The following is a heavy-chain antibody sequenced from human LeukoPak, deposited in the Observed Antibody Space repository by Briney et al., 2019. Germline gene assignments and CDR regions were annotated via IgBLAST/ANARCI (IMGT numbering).Heavy chain of an antibody. CDR1: GNSFTGYY. CDR2: INPDGGDT. CDR3: AKVIAGAVAFDY. Sequence: ASVKVSCKASGNSFTGYYIHWVRQAPGQGLEWMGWINPDGGDTNYAQKFQGRVTMTRDTSISTAYMELSRLRSDDTAIYYCAKVIAGAVAFDYWGQGTLVTVSS. V-gene: IGHV1-2*02. J-gene: IGHJ4*02. D-gene: IGHD6-19*01.